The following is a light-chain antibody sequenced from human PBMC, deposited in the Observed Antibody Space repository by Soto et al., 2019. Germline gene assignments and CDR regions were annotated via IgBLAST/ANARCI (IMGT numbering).Light chain of an antibody. CDR1: QSINSRY. CDR3: QQFGSSPGFT. Sequence: EIVLTQSPGTLSLSPGERATLSCRASQSINSRYLAWYQQKPGQAPRLLIHGASSRATGIPDRFSGSGSGTDFTLTISRLEPDDFAVYYCQQFGSSPGFTFGPGTKVDIK. CDR2: GAS. V-gene: IGKV3-20*01. J-gene: IGKJ3*01.